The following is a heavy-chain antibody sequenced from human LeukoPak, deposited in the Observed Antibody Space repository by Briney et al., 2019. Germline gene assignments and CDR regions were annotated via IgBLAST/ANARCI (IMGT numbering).Heavy chain of an antibody. CDR1: GYTFISYY. CDR3: VLVWFGELFWFDP. V-gene: IGHV1-46*01. J-gene: IGHJ5*02. D-gene: IGHD3-10*01. Sequence: ASVKVSCKASGYTFISYYMHWVRQAPGQGLEWMGIINPSGGSTSYAQKFQGRVTMTRDTSTSTVYMELSSLRSEDTAVYYCVLVWFGELFWFDPWGQGTLVTVSS. CDR2: INPSGGST.